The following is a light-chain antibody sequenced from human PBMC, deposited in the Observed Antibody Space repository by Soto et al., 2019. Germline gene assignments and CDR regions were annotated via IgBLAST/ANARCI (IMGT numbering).Light chain of an antibody. V-gene: IGKV3-20*01. CDR3: QQYDSSPLS. CDR1: QSVSSSY. CDR2: PTS. J-gene: IGKJ1*01. Sequence: EIVLTQSPGTLSLSPGERATLSCRAIQSVSSSYLAWYQQKPGQAPRLLIYPTSNRATGTPDRFSGSGSGTDFTLTNCRLEPEEFAVYSGQQYDSSPLSCGQGTKVEIK.